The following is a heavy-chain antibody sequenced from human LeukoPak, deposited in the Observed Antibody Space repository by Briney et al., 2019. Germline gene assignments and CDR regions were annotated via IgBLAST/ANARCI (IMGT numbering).Heavy chain of an antibody. CDR3: ARDLDTAMVTGGGFDY. D-gene: IGHD5-18*01. CDR1: GYTFTGYY. CDR2: INPSGGST. V-gene: IGHV1-46*01. J-gene: IGHJ4*02. Sequence: ASVKVSCKASGYTFTGYYMHWVREAPGQGLEWMGIINPSGGSTSYAQKFQGRVTMTRDTSTSTVYMELSSLRSEDTAVYYCARDLDTAMVTGGGFDYWGQGTLVTVSS.